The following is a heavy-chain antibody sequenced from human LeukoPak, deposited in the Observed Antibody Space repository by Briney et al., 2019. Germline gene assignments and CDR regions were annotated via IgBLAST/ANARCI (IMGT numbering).Heavy chain of an antibody. D-gene: IGHD5/OR15-5a*01. CDR3: AKRVYAGSFGAFDI. CDR2: IYSGGST. CDR1: GFTVSSNY. J-gene: IGHJ3*02. V-gene: IGHV3-53*01. Sequence: PGGSLRLSCAASGFTVSSNYMSWVRQAPGKGLEWVSVIYSGGSTYYADSVKGRFTISRDNSKNTLYLQMNSLRAEDTAVYYCAKRVYAGSFGAFDIWGQGTMVTVSS.